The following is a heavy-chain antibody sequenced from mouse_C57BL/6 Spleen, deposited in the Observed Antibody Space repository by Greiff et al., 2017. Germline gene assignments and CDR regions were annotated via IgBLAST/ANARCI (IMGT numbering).Heavy chain of an antibody. CDR1: GFTFSSYA. V-gene: IGHV5-4*03. Sequence: EVKLVESGGGLVKPGGSLKLSCAASGFTFSSYAMSWVRQTPEKRLEWVATISDGGSYTYYPDNVKGRFTISRDNAKNNLYLQMSHLKSEDTAMYYCARGYYYGSSPYYAMDYWGQGTSVTVSS. CDR3: ARGYYYGSSPYYAMDY. CDR2: ISDGGSYT. J-gene: IGHJ4*01. D-gene: IGHD1-1*01.